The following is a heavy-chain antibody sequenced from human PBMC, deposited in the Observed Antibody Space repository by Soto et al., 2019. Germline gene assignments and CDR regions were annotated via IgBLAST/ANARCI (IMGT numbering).Heavy chain of an antibody. J-gene: IGHJ4*02. CDR2: MTGSGDTT. CDR1: GFTFSDFA. Sequence: GGSLRLSCRGSGFTFSDFAMNWVRQAPNKGLEWVSTMTGSGDTTYYAESVKGRFTISRDNSKNTLFLHMTALRADDTAIYFCAKQVYGGNPSSFGIWGQGTLVTVSS. D-gene: IGHD4-17*01. CDR3: AKQVYGGNPSSFGI. V-gene: IGHV3-23*01.